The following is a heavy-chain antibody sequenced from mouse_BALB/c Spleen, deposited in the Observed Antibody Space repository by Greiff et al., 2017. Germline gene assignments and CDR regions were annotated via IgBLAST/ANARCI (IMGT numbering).Heavy chain of an antibody. Sequence: EVQVVESGPGLVKPSQSLSLTCSVTGYSITSGYYWNWIRQFPGNKLEWMGYISYDGSNNYNPSLKNRISITRDTSKNQFFLKLNSVTTEDTATYYCARQNLGSSSFAYWGQGTLVTVSA. J-gene: IGHJ3*01. D-gene: IGHD1-1*01. CDR3: ARQNLGSSSFAY. CDR1: GYSITSGYY. CDR2: ISYDGSN. V-gene: IGHV3-6*02.